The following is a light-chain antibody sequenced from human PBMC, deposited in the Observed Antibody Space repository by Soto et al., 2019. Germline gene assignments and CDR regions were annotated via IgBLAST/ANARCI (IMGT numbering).Light chain of an antibody. CDR3: QTWGTGIQV. Sequence: QLVLTQSPSASAFLGASVKLTCTLSSGHSSYAIAWHQQQPEKGPRYLMKLNSDGSHSKGDGIPDRFSGSSSGAERYLTISSLQSEDEADYYCQTWGTGIQVFGGGTKPPS. V-gene: IGLV4-69*01. J-gene: IGLJ2*01. CDR1: SGHSSYA. CDR2: LNSDGSH.